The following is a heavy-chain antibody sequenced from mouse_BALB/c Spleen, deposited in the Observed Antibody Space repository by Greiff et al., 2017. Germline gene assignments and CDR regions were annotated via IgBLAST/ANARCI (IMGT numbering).Heavy chain of an antibody. V-gene: IGHV5-4*02. CDR3: ARVEGAY. J-gene: IGHJ3*01. CDR2: ISDGGSYT. Sequence: DVKLQESGGGLVKPGGSLKLSCAASGFTFSDYYMYWVRQTPEKRLEWVATISDGGSYTYYPDSVKGRFTISRDNAKNNLYLQMSSLKSEDTAMYYCARVEGAYWGQGTLVTVSA. CDR1: GFTFSDYY.